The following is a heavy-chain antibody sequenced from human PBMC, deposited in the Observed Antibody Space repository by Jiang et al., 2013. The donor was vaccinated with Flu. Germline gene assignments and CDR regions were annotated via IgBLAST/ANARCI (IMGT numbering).Heavy chain of an antibody. CDR2: IIPIFGTP. CDR3: ARGPSSGAFDV. J-gene: IGHJ3*01. D-gene: IGHD1-26*01. CDR1: GDTFSRYA. Sequence: SGAEVKKPGSSVKVSCRASGDTFSRYAIGWVRQAPGQGLEWMGTIIPIFGTPNYAQKFQGRVTIAADKSTNTASMELSSLRSEDTAIYYCARGPSSGAFDVWGQGTMVALSS. V-gene: IGHV1-69*06.